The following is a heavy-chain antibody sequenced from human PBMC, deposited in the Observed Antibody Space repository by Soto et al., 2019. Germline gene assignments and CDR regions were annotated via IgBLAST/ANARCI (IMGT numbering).Heavy chain of an antibody. J-gene: IGHJ4*02. CDR3: VRVKGADWGYYFDY. CDR2: IKQDGSEK. V-gene: IGHV3-7*01. CDR1: GFTFSSYW. D-gene: IGHD7-27*01. Sequence: GGSLRLSCAASGFTFSSYWMSWVRQAPGKGLEWVANIKQDGSEKYYVDSVKGRFTISRDNAKNSLYLQMNSLRAEDTAVYYCVRVKGADWGYYFDYWGQGTLVTVSS.